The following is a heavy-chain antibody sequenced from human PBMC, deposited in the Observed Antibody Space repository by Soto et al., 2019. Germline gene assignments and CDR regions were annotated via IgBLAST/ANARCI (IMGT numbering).Heavy chain of an antibody. CDR1: GFTFSSYA. J-gene: IGHJ4*02. D-gene: IGHD1-26*01. V-gene: IGHV3-23*01. CDR3: ARRGSGSYSGY. CDR2: ISGSGGST. Sequence: EVQLLESGGGLVQPGGSLRLSCAASGFTFSSYAMRWVRQAPVKGLEWVSAISGSGGSTYYADSVKGRFTISRDNSKNTLYLQMNSLRAEDTAVYYCARRGSGSYSGYWGQGTLVTVSS.